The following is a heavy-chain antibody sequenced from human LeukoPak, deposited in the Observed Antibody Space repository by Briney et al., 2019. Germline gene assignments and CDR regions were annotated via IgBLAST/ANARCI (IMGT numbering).Heavy chain of an antibody. CDR3: ARYSNYAIDY. D-gene: IGHD4-11*01. Sequence: MPSETLSLTCAVSGGSISSYYWSWIRQPPGKGLEWIGYIYYSGSTNYNPSLKSRVTISVDTSKNQFSLKLSSVTAADTAVYYCARYSNYAIDYWGQGTLVTVSS. V-gene: IGHV4-59*01. CDR2: IYYSGST. J-gene: IGHJ4*02. CDR1: GGSISSYY.